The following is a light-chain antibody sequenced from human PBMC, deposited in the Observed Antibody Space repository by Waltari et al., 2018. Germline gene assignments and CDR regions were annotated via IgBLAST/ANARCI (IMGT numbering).Light chain of an antibody. J-gene: IGKJ4*01. CDR2: GTS. Sequence: IVLTQSPATLSVSPGEGATLSCRASQNVGTNLAWYQQRPGQAPRLLIYGTSTRDTGVPARFRGSGSGTEFTLTISSLQSEDFAVYYCQQYTDWPPLTFGGGTMLEIK. CDR3: QQYTDWPPLT. CDR1: QNVGTN. V-gene: IGKV3-15*01.